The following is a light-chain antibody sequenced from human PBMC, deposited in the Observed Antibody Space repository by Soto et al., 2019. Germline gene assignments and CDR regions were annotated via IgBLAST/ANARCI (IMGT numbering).Light chain of an antibody. CDR1: QSVSSN. J-gene: IGKJ1*01. V-gene: IGKV3-15*01. CDR2: GAS. Sequence: EIVMTQSPATLSVSPGERATLSCRASQSVSSNLAWYQQKPGQAPRLLIYGASTRATGIPARFSGSGSGTEFTLTISSLQSDDFAFYYCQQYNNWPLFGQGTKVEIK. CDR3: QQYNNWPL.